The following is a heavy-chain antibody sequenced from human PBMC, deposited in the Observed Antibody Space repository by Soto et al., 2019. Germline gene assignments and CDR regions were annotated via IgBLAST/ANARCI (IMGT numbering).Heavy chain of an antibody. Sequence: SETLSLTCAVYGGSFSGYYWSWIRQPPGKGLEWIGEINHSGSTNYNPSLKSRVTISVDTSKNQFSLKLSSVTAADTAVYYCARTSTGPSIAAAGPGYFDYWGQGTLVTVSS. CDR2: INHSGST. V-gene: IGHV4-34*01. J-gene: IGHJ4*02. CDR1: GGSFSGYY. D-gene: IGHD6-13*01. CDR3: ARTSTGPSIAAAGPGYFDY.